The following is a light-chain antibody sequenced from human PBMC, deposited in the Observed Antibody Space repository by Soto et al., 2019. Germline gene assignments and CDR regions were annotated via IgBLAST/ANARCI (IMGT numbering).Light chain of an antibody. CDR2: DAS. CDR3: QQRSNWPIT. CDR1: QSVSSY. J-gene: IGKJ5*01. Sequence: EIVLTQSPATLSSFPGDRVTLSCRASQSVSSYLAWYQQKPGQAPRLLIYDASNRATGIPARFSGSRSGAEFTLTINSLQSEDFAVYYCQQRSNWPITFGQGTRLEIK. V-gene: IGKV3-11*01.